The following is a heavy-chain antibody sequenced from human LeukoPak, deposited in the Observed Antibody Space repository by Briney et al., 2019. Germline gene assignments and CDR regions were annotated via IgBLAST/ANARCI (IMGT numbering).Heavy chain of an antibody. Sequence: SETLSLTCTVSGGSISSGSYYWSWIRQPAGKGLEWIGRIYTSGSTNYNPSLKSRVTISVDTSKNQFSLKLSSVTAADTAVYYCARDVQGAYCSSTSCYNWFDPWGQGTLVTVSS. V-gene: IGHV4-61*02. CDR1: GGSISSGSYY. CDR3: ARDVQGAYCSSTSCYNWFDP. CDR2: IYTSGST. D-gene: IGHD2-2*01. J-gene: IGHJ5*02.